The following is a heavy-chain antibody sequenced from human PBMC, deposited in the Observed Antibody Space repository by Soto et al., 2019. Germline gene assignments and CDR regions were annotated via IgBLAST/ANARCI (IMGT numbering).Heavy chain of an antibody. Sequence: GGSLRLSCAASGFTFSSYWMHWVRQVPGKGLVWVSRVSRDGTITTYADSVKGRFSISRDNAKNTLYLQVNSLRAEDTAVYYCAREYYAFDIWGQGTMVTVSS. D-gene: IGHD2-8*01. CDR2: VSRDGTIT. V-gene: IGHV3-74*01. CDR1: GFTFSSYW. CDR3: AREYYAFDI. J-gene: IGHJ3*02.